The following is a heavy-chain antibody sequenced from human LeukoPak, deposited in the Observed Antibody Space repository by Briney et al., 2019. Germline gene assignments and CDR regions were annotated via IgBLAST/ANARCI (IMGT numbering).Heavy chain of an antibody. J-gene: IGHJ4*02. D-gene: IGHD2-2*01. CDR2: INPSGGST. CDR3: ATDLHCSSTSCQDY. Sequence: ASVKVSCKASGGTFSSYAISWVRQAPGQGLEWMGIINPSGGSTIYAQKFQGRVTMTRDTSTSTVYMELSSLRSEDTAVYYCATDLHCSSTSCQDYWGQGTLVTVSS. CDR1: GGTFSSYA. V-gene: IGHV1-46*01.